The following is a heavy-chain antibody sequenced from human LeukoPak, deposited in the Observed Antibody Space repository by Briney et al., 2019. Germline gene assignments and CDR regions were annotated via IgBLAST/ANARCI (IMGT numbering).Heavy chain of an antibody. V-gene: IGHV3-30-3*01. D-gene: IGHD3-10*01. CDR1: GFTFRNYV. CDR2: TSSDLNVK. CDR3: AREGYYGSGSPPSLYFDY. Sequence: GGSLRPSCAASGFTFRNYVIHWVRQAPGKGLEWVAVTSSDLNVKLYADSVKGRFTISRDNSRSTLYLRMNSLRPEDTAIYYCAREGYYGSGSPPSLYFDYWGQGTLVTVSS. J-gene: IGHJ4*02.